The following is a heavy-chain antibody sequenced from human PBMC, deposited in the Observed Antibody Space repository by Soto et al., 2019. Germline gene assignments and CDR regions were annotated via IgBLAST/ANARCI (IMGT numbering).Heavy chain of an antibody. Sequence: QVQVVQSGDEVKKPGASVKVSCKASGYTFTNYGFSWVRQAPGQGLAWMGWISGYNGNTKYAEKFQGRVTMTTDTATSTAHMELRSLRSDDTDVYYCAREGQAPYYYYGMDVWGQGTAVTVSS. J-gene: IGHJ6*02. V-gene: IGHV1-18*01. CDR3: AREGQAPYYYYGMDV. CDR2: ISGYNGNT. CDR1: GYTFTNYG.